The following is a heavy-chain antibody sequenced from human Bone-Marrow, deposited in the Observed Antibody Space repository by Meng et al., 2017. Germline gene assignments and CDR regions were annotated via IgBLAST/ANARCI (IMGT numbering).Heavy chain of an antibody. CDR2: ISYDGSNK. CDR1: GSTFSSYV. V-gene: IGHV3-30*04. J-gene: IGHJ4*02. Sequence: GGSLRLSCAASGSTFSSYVMHWVRQAQGKGLGWVAIISYDGSNKYYADSVKGRFTISRDNSKNTLYLQMNSLRAEDTAVYYCARTNYYGSGSYLDYWGQGTLVTVSS. D-gene: IGHD3-10*01. CDR3: ARTNYYGSGSYLDY.